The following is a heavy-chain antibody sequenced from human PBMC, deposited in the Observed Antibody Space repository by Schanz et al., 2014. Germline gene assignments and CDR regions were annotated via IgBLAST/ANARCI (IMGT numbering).Heavy chain of an antibody. J-gene: IGHJ6*04. V-gene: IGHV3-48*04. CDR2: ISSGGRNI. D-gene: IGHD2-2*01. Sequence: EVQLVESGGGLAQPGGSLRLSCAASGITFSGYSMNWVRQAPGKGLEWVSSISSGGRNISYADSLKGRFTISRDNARNSLYLQMNGLRAEDTAVYFCARDLSSLIQGDVWGKGTTVTVSS. CDR3: ARDLSSLIQGDV. CDR1: GITFSGYS.